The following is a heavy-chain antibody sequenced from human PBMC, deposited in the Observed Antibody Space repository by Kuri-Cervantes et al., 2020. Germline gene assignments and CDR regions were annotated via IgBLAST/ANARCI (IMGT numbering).Heavy chain of an antibody. D-gene: IGHD6-13*01. CDR1: GFTFSSYS. CDR2: ITSTSNYI. V-gene: IGHV3-21*01. J-gene: IGHJ4*02. CDR3: ARSIRISAPGNYDS. Sequence: GGSLRLSCAASGFTFSSYSMNWVRQAPGKGLEWVSSITSTSNYIYYADSVKGRFTISRDNAKNSLYLQMNSLRVEDTAVYYCARSIRISAPGNYDSWGQGTLVTVSS.